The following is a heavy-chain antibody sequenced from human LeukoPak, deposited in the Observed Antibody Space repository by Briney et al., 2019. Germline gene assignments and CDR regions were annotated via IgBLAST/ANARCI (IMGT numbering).Heavy chain of an antibody. D-gene: IGHD2-2*01. CDR2: ISAYNGNT. CDR1: GYTFTSYG. CDR3: ARDIVVVPAAMGYYYGMDV. J-gene: IGHJ6*02. V-gene: IGHV1-18*01. Sequence: ASVKVSCKASGYTFTSYGISWVRQAPGQGLEWMGWISAYNGNTNYAQKLQGRVTMTTDTSTSTAYMELRNLRSDDTAVYYCARDIVVVPAAMGYYYGMDVWGQGTTVTVSS.